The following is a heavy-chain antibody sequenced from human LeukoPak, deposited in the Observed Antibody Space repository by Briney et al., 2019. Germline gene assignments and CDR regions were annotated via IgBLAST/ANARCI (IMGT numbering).Heavy chain of an antibody. D-gene: IGHD1-7*01. CDR3: AKKGGNYDYFDN. CDR2: MYSGGTA. V-gene: IGHV3-53*05. CDR1: GFIVNTKY. J-gene: IGHJ4*02. Sequence: GGSLRLSCAASGFIVNTKYMSWIRQAPGKELEWVSVMYSGGTAFYSDSVRGRFTISRDNSQNTLYLQMNSLRVEDTAVYYCAKKGGNYDYFDNWGQGTLVTVSS.